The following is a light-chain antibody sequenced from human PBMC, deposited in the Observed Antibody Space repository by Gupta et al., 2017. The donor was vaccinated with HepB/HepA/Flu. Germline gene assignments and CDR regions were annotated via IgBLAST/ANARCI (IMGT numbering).Light chain of an antibody. CDR2: AAS. V-gene: IGKV1-39*01. J-gene: IGKJ1*01. CDR3: QQIYTTLWT. CDR1: QGISRC. Sequence: DIQMTQSTSSLSASVGDRVAITCRASQGISRCLNWYQQKTGKAPKLLIYAASSLQSGVPSRFSGSGSGTDFTLTISSLQPEDFATYHCQQIYTTLWTFGQGTKVEIK.